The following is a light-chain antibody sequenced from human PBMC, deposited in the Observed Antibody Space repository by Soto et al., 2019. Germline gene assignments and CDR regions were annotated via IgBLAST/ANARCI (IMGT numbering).Light chain of an antibody. V-gene: IGKV3-15*01. CDR2: GSS. CDR1: QSVSTK. Sequence: EILMMQSPATLSVSPGETCTLSCMAIQSVSTKLAWYQQKAGQAPRLLINGSSTRATDVPARFSGWGSGTEFILTISSLQYEDFAVYYCQQYHNWPPITFGQGTKVDIK. J-gene: IGKJ1*01. CDR3: QQYHNWPPIT.